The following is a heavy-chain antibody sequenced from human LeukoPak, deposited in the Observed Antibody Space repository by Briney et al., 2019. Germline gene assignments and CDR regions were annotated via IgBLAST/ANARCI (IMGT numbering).Heavy chain of an antibody. CDR3: ARGGYYYGSGSYYNRASWFDP. CDR2: IYTSGSS. D-gene: IGHD3-10*01. CDR1: GGSISSYY. Sequence: SETLSLTCIVSGGSISSYYGSWIRQPAGKALEWIGRIYTSGSSNYNPSLKSRVTMSIDTSKNQFSLKLSSVSAADTAVYYCARGGYYYGSGSYYNRASWFDPWGQGTLVTVSS. J-gene: IGHJ5*02. V-gene: IGHV4-4*07.